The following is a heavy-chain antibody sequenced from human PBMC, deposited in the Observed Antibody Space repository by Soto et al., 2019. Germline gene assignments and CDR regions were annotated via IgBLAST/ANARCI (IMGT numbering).Heavy chain of an antibody. Sequence: GASVKVSCKASGYTFASSAMRCVRQAPGQGLEWIGWIGVDSGNTNYAQKFQERVTISRDMSTSTGYMELSSLRSEDTAVYYCAARTGTHPGYYYMDVWGKGTTVTVSS. J-gene: IGHJ6*03. CDR2: IGVDSGNT. V-gene: IGHV1-58*02. D-gene: IGHD1-1*01. CDR1: GYTFASSA. CDR3: AARTGTHPGYYYMDV.